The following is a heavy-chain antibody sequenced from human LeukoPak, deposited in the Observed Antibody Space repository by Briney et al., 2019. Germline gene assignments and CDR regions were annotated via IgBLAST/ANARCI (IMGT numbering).Heavy chain of an antibody. J-gene: IGHJ4*02. CDR3: ARLLGGYSYGIMPDY. D-gene: IGHD5-18*01. CDR1: GGTFSSYA. Sequence: ASVKASCKASGGTFSSYAISWVRQAPGQGLEWMGGIIPIFGTANYAQKFQGRATITADESTSTAYMELSSLRSEDTAVYYCARLLGGYSYGIMPDYWGQGTLVTVSS. V-gene: IGHV1-69*13. CDR2: IIPIFGTA.